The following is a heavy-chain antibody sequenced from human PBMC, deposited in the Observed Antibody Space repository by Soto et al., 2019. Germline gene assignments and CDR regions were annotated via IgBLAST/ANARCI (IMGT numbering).Heavy chain of an antibody. CDR2: IYYSGIT. V-gene: IGHV4-59*01. J-gene: IGHJ6*02. Sequence: TSETLSLTCTVSGDSISTDYWSWIRQSPGKGLEWIGYIYYSGITNYNPSLKSRVTISVDTSKNQFSLKLSSVTAADTAVYYCARYKSNYYYGMDVWGQGTTVTVSS. D-gene: IGHD1-20*01. CDR3: ARYKSNYYYGMDV. CDR1: GDSISTDY.